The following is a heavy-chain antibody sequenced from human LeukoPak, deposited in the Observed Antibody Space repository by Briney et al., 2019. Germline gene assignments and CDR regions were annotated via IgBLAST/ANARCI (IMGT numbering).Heavy chain of an antibody. Sequence: ASVKVSCKASGYTFTSYYMHWVRQAPGQGLEWMGIINPSGGSISYAQKFQGRVTMTRDTSTSTVYMELSSLRSEDTAVYYCARDQAVPITIFGVVTNQIDYWGQGTLVTVSS. D-gene: IGHD3-3*01. CDR1: GYTFTSYY. V-gene: IGHV1-46*01. CDR2: INPSGGSI. J-gene: IGHJ4*02. CDR3: ARDQAVPITIFGVVTNQIDY.